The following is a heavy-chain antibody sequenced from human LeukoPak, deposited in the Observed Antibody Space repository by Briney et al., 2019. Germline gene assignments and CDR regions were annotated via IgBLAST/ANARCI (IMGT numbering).Heavy chain of an antibody. CDR2: IYYSGST. V-gene: IGHV4-59*01. CDR1: GGSISSYY. CDR3: ARGLSSIAAPGSWFDP. Sequence: SETLSLTCTVSGGSISSYYWSWIRQPPGKGLDWIGYIYYSGSTNYNPSLKSRVTISVDTSKNQFSLKLSSVTAADTAVYYCARGLSSIAAPGSWFDPWGQGTLVTVSS. J-gene: IGHJ5*02. D-gene: IGHD6-13*01.